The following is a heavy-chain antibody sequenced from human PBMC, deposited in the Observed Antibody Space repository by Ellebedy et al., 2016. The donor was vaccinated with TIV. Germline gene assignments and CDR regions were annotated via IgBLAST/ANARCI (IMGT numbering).Heavy chain of an antibody. Sequence: MPSETLSLTCTVSGGSISSYYWSWIRQPPGKGLEWIGYIHYSGSTNSNPSLKSRVTISVDTSQNQLSLKLSSVTAADPAVYYCARGRSSGGSGNYYYYGMDVWGQGTTVTVSS. CDR1: GGSISSYY. D-gene: IGHD2-15*01. V-gene: IGHV4-59*01. CDR3: ARGRSSGGSGNYYYYGMDV. CDR2: IHYSGST. J-gene: IGHJ6*02.